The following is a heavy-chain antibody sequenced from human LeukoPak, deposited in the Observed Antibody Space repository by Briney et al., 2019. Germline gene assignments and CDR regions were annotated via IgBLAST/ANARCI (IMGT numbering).Heavy chain of an antibody. CDR2: IYSNGIT. CDR1: GGSISSYY. Sequence: PSETLSLTCTVSGGSISSYYWSWIRQPPGKGLEWIGYIYSNGITSYNPSLRSRSPISIATSKNQFSLRLTSVTAADTATYYCARRAYYDTSGYYPASGYFDLWGRGTLVTVSS. D-gene: IGHD3-22*01. V-gene: IGHV4-59*08. CDR3: ARRAYYDTSGYYPASGYFDL. J-gene: IGHJ2*01.